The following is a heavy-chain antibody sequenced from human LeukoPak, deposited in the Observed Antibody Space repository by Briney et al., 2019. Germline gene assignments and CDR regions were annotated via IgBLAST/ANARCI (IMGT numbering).Heavy chain of an antibody. J-gene: IGHJ4*02. Sequence: GASVKVSCKASGFTFTNYYMHWVRQAPGQGLEWMGLTNPSGSSTNYAQKFRGRVTMTRDTSTTTVYMELSSLRSEDTAVYYCAREESGGYFDYGGQGTLVTVSS. V-gene: IGHV1-46*01. CDR2: TNPSGSST. D-gene: IGHD2-8*02. CDR3: AREESGGYFDY. CDR1: GFTFTNYY.